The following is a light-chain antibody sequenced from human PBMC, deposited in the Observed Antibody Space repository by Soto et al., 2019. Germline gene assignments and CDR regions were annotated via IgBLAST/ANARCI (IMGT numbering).Light chain of an antibody. CDR2: TNS. V-gene: IGLV1-40*01. CDR3: QSYDSSLSVVV. Sequence: QAVVTQPPSVSGAPGQRVTISCTGSSSNIGAGYDVHWYQQLPGTAPKLLIYTNSNRPSGVPDRFSGSKSGTSASLAITGLQAADEADYYCQSYDSSLSVVVFGGGTQLTVL. CDR1: SSNIGAGYD. J-gene: IGLJ2*01.